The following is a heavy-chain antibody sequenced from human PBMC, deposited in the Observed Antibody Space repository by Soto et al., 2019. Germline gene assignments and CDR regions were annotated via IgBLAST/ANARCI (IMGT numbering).Heavy chain of an antibody. CDR1: GYTFTSYY. J-gene: IGHJ6*02. Sequence: ASVKVSCKASGYTFTSYYMHWVRQAPGQGLEWMGIINPSGGSTSYAQKFQGRVTMTRDTSTSTVYMELSSLRSEDTAVYYCARVRTGTTSYYYYGMDVWGQGTTVTVSS. D-gene: IGHD1-7*01. CDR2: INPSGGST. CDR3: ARVRTGTTSYYYYGMDV. V-gene: IGHV1-46*01.